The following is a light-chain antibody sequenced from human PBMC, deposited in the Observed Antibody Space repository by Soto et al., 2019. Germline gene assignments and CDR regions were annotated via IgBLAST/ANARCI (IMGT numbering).Light chain of an antibody. CDR3: MQALQTPFT. Sequence: EIVMTQDPISSPVTLGQAASISFGSSRSLLHSDGNTYLRWFQQRPGQPPRLLIYKVSDRFSGVPDRFSGSGAGADFTLTISRVEAEDVGIYYCMQALQTPFTFGGGTKVDIK. CDR1: RSLLHSDGNTY. CDR2: KVS. V-gene: IGKV2-24*01. J-gene: IGKJ4*01.